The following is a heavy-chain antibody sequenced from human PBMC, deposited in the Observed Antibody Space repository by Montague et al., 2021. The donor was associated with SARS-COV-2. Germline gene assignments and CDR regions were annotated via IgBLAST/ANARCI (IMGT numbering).Heavy chain of an antibody. CDR2: IFYTGST. CDR3: ARAQNICFIANCVNYFDL. V-gene: IGHV4-59*01. D-gene: IGHD2-15*01. J-gene: IGHJ4*02. CDR1: GGFTSNYY. Sequence: SETLSLTCSVSGGFTSNYYWTWIRQSPGKGLQWIGYIFYTGSTKFNPSLKSRVSMSLDTSKNHFSLRLSAVTAADTACYYCARAQNICFIANCVNYFDLWGQGALVTVSS.